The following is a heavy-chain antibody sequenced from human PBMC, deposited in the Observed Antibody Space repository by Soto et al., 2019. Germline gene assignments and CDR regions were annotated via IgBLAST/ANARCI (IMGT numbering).Heavy chain of an antibody. CDR2: ITISSGSM. J-gene: IGHJ6*02. Sequence: GGSLRLSCAASGFTFTRYSMNWVRQAPGKGLEWISSITISSGSMYYADSVRGRFTISRDNAKNSLYLEMNSLRAEDTAVYYCARVRGIAVAGTDPDYYYYGMDVWGQGTTVTV. CDR1: GFTFTRYS. CDR3: ARVRGIAVAGTDPDYYYYGMDV. D-gene: IGHD6-19*01. V-gene: IGHV3-21*01.